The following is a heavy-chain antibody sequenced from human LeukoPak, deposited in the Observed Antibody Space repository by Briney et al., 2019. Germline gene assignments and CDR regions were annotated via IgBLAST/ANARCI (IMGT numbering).Heavy chain of an antibody. V-gene: IGHV3-23*01. D-gene: IGHD3-22*01. CDR2: ISGSGGST. Sequence: GGSLRLSCAASGFTFSSYAMSWVRQAPGKGLEGVSAISGSGGSTYYADSVKGRFTISRDNSKNTLYLQMNSLRAEDTAVYYCAKDQSLVVITYFDYWGQGTLVTVSS. CDR3: AKDQSLVVITYFDY. J-gene: IGHJ4*02. CDR1: GFTFSSYA.